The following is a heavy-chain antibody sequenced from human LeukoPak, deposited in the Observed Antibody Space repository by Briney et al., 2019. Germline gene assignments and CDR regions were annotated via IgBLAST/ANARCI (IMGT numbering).Heavy chain of an antibody. CDR1: GFTFRTYG. V-gene: IGHV3-30*18. CDR2: ISYDGSNI. Sequence: PGGSLRLSCAASGFTFRTYGMQWVRQAPGKGLEWVAVISYDGSNIYYADFVKGRFTISRDNSKNTLYLRTNSLRAEDTAMYYCAKLTPEYSHSGLTESWGQGTLVTVSS. CDR3: AKLTPEYSHSGLTES. J-gene: IGHJ5*02. D-gene: IGHD6-6*01.